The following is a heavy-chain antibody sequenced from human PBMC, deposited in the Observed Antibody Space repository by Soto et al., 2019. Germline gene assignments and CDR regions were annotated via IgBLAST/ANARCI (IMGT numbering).Heavy chain of an antibody. V-gene: IGHV3-30*19. CDR2: TSYDGNNK. D-gene: IGHD3-16*01. Sequence: QVQLVESGGGVVQPGTSLRLSCAASGFRFKSFVMHWVRQAPGKGLEWVAFTSYDGNNKDYGDSVKGRFTVSRDNSQNTLHLQMDFLRPEDTALDYCARWGTTGGFDLWGQGPLVSVSS. CDR3: ARWGTTGGFDL. J-gene: IGHJ4*02. CDR1: GFRFKSFV.